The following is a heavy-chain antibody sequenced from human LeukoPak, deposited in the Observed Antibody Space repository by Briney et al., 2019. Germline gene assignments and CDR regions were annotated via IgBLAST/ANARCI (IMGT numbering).Heavy chain of an antibody. CDR3: ATPLRDRVATWYFDL. Sequence: GGSLRLSCAASGFTFSSYAMHWVRQAPCKGLEWVAVISYDGSNKYYADSVKGRFTISRDNSKNTLYLQMNSLRAEDTAVYYCATPLRDRVATWYFDLWGRGTLVTVSS. CDR1: GFTFSSYA. J-gene: IGHJ2*01. D-gene: IGHD5-12*01. CDR2: ISYDGSNK. V-gene: IGHV3-30-3*01.